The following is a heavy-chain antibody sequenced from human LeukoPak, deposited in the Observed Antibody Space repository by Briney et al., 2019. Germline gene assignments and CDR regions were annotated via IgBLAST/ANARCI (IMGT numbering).Heavy chain of an antibody. Sequence: GRSLRLSCAASGFTFDDYGMHWVRQAPGKGLEWVSGISWNSGSIGYADSVKGRFTISRDNAKNSLYLQMNSLRAEDTALYYCAKTSSSWEFDYWGQGTLVTVSS. V-gene: IGHV3-9*01. J-gene: IGHJ4*02. CDR2: ISWNSGSI. CDR3: AKTSSSWEFDY. CDR1: GFTFDDYG. D-gene: IGHD6-13*01.